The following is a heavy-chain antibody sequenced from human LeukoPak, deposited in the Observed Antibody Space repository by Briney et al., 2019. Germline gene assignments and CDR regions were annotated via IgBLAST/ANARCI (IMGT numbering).Heavy chain of an antibody. CDR2: IYYSGST. V-gene: IGHV4-59*01. CDR3: ARTQGATRGYYYGMDA. J-gene: IGHJ6*02. D-gene: IGHD1-26*01. CDR1: GGSISRYY. Sequence: SETLSLTFTGSGGSISRYYWSWSRQPPGEGLGLSVYIYYSGSTNYNPSLKSRVTISVDTSKNQSSMKLSPVTAADTAVYYCARTQGATRGYYYGMDAWGQGTTVTVSS.